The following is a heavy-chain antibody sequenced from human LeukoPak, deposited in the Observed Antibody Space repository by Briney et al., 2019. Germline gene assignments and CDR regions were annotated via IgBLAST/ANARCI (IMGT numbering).Heavy chain of an antibody. J-gene: IGHJ5*02. D-gene: IGHD5-12*01. CDR2: MNPNSGNT. V-gene: IGHV1-8*03. CDR1: GYTFTSYD. Sequence: ASVKVSCKASGYTFTSYDINWVRQATGQGLEWMGWMNPNSGNTGYAQKFQGRVTITRNTSISTAYMELSSLRSEDTAVYYCARGIGGVDIVATSPWGQGTLVTVSS. CDR3: ARGIGGVDIVATSP.